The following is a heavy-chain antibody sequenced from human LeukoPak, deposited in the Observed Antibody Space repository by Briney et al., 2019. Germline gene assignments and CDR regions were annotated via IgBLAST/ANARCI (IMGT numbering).Heavy chain of an antibody. CDR2: ISSRGAT. J-gene: IGHJ6*02. Sequence: GGSLRLSCTASGFTFSTYSMSWVRQAPGKGLEWVSFISSRGATYYTDSVKGRFTISRDNSQNTLYLQMNSLRAEDTAVYYCATRGRSGYYYGMDVWGPGTTVTVSS. CDR3: ATRGRSGYYYGMDV. CDR1: GFTFSTYS. D-gene: IGHD1-26*01. V-gene: IGHV3-66*01.